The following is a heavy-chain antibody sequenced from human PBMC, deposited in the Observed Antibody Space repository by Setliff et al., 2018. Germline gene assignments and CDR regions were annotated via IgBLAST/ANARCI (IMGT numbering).Heavy chain of an antibody. CDR1: GDSISSGYYY. CDR2: FYTSGNT. D-gene: IGHD6-19*01. J-gene: IGHJ4*02. CDR3: AREGGGSGWTPDS. V-gene: IGHV4-61*09. Sequence: SETLSLTCTVSGDSISSGYYYWTWIRQSAGKGLEWIGHFYTSGNTNYNPSLKSRVTISVDTSKNQFSLKLSSVTAADTAVYYCAREGGGSGWTPDSWGQGTLVTVSS.